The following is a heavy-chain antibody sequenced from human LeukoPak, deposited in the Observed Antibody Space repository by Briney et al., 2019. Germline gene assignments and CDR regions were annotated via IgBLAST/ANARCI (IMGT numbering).Heavy chain of an antibody. J-gene: IGHJ4*02. CDR2: XSAXKGNT. V-gene: IGHV1-18*01. CDR3: ARALSGDSYYDILTGYYSY. Sequence: XSAXKGNTNYAQKLQGRVTMTTDRSTSRAYMEVRRLRSDDTAVYYCARALSGDSYYDILTGYYSYWGQGTLVTVSS. D-gene: IGHD3-9*01.